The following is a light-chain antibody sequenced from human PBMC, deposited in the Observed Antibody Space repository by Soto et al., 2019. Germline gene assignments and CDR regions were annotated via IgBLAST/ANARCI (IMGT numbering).Light chain of an antibody. V-gene: IGLV2-14*01. J-gene: IGLJ2*01. CDR2: DVN. CDR3: ASYTRTTTLV. Sequence: QSVLTQPASVSESPGQSITISCTGTISDIGGYNFISWYQHHPGKAPKLVIYDVNNRPSGISYRFSGSKSGNTASLTISGLQAEDEADYYCASYTRTTTLVFGGGTKVTVL. CDR1: ISDIGGYNF.